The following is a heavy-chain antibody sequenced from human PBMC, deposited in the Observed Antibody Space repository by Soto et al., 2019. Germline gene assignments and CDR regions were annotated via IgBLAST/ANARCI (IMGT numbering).Heavy chain of an antibody. CDR1: GDSISSGDYY. Sequence: SETLSLTCTVSGDSISSGDYYWSWIRQPPGKGLEWIGYIYYSGRAYYNPSLKSRVTISIDTSKNQFSLKLSSVTAADTAVYYCARVYYYNDYWGQGTLVTVSS. V-gene: IGHV4-30-4*01. CDR2: IYYSGRA. D-gene: IGHD3-10*01. J-gene: IGHJ4*02. CDR3: ARVYYYNDY.